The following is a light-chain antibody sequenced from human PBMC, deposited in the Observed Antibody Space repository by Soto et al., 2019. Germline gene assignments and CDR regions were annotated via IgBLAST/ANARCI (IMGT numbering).Light chain of an antibody. J-gene: IGKJ5*01. V-gene: IGKV3-20*01. Sequence: EVVLTQSPSTLSLSPGERATLSCRASQSVTSRLAWYQHKPGQAPRLLISGASSRATGIPNRFSGSGSGTDFTLTISRLAPEDFALYYWQQYGASPITFGQGTRLEIK. CDR3: QQYGASPIT. CDR2: GAS. CDR1: QSVTSR.